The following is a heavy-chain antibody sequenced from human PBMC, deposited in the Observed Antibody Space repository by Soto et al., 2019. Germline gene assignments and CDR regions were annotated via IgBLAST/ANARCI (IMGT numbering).Heavy chain of an antibody. CDR2: ISGSGGST. J-gene: IGHJ4*02. V-gene: IGHV3-23*01. Sequence: PGGSLRLSCAASGFTFSSYAMSWVRQAPGKGLEWVSAISGSGGSTYYADSVKGRFTISRDNSKNTLYLQMNSLRAEDTAVYYCAKEVEMATITTLGDFDYWGQGTLVTVSS. CDR1: GFTFSSYA. D-gene: IGHD5-12*01. CDR3: AKEVEMATITTLGDFDY.